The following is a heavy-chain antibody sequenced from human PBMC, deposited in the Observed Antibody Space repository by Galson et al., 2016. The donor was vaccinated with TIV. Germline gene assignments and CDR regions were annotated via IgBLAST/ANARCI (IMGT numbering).Heavy chain of an antibody. CDR2: FDPEAGRT. J-gene: IGHJ4*02. V-gene: IGHV1-24*01. CDR1: GYTLSEIA. Sequence: SVKVSCKVSGYTLSEIAMHWVRQAPGKGLEWMGGFDPEAGRTIYAQKFHGRVPVTEGTATDPAYMGVNNLRSDDTAVYYCATVAWFPGLSLDSWGQGTLVTVSS. CDR3: ATVAWFPGLSLDS. D-gene: IGHD3-22*01.